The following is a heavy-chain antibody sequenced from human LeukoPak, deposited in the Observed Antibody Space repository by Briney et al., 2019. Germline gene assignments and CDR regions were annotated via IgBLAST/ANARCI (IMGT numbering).Heavy chain of an antibody. Sequence: ASVKVSCKASGYTFTSYHINWVRQATGQGLEWMGWMNPNSGDTGYAQKFQGRVTMTRNTFISTAYMELSSLRSEDTAVYYCARPSGGWYYYYMDVWGKGTTVTVSS. J-gene: IGHJ6*03. CDR2: MNPNSGDT. CDR1: GYTFTSYH. V-gene: IGHV1-8*01. D-gene: IGHD3-10*01. CDR3: ARPSGGWYYYYMDV.